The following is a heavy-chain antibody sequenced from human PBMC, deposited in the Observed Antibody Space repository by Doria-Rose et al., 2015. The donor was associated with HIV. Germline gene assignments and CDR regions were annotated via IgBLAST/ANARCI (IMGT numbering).Heavy chain of an antibody. CDR2: IFSDHER. V-gene: IGHV2-26*01. D-gene: IGHD6-13*01. CDR3: ARIKSSRWYHKYYFDF. J-gene: IGHJ4*02. CDR1: GVSLSSPGMG. Sequence: QITLKESGPVLVKPTETLTLTCTVSGVSLSSPGMGVSWIRQPPGKALEWLANIFSDHERSYKPSLKSRLTISRVTSKSQVVLTMTDMDPVDTATYYCARIKSSRWYHKYYFDFWGQGTLVIVSA.